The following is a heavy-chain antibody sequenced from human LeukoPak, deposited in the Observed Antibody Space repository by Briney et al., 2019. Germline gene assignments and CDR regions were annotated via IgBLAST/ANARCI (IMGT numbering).Heavy chain of an antibody. J-gene: IGHJ1*01. CDR2: IKGDGNT. V-gene: IGHV3-74*01. Sequence: PGGSLRLSCAASGFTFSSYRMHWVRQAPGKGLVWVSRIKGDGNTNYADSVKGRFTISRDNAKNTVSLQMNSLRAEDTGVYYCARAPSEIGGYYPEYFRHWGQGTLVTASS. D-gene: IGHD3-22*01. CDR3: ARAPSEIGGYYPEYFRH. CDR1: GFTFSSYR.